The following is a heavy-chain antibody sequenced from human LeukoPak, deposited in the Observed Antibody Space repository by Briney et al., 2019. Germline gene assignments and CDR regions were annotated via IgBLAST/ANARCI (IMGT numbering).Heavy chain of an antibody. Sequence: PGGALRLSCAASGFTFSSYGMHWVRQAPGKGLEWVAVIWYDGSNKYYADSVKGRFTISKDNSKNTLNLQMNSLRAEDTALYYCARGDLDYWGQGTLVTVSS. CDR1: GFTFSSYG. CDR2: IWYDGSNK. J-gene: IGHJ4*02. V-gene: IGHV3-33*01. CDR3: ARGDLDY.